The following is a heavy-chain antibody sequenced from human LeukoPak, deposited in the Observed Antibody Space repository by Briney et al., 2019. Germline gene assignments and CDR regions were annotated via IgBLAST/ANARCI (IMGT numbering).Heavy chain of an antibody. CDR3: ARVSRLAFDI. Sequence: SQTLSLTCTVSGGSISSGGYYWSWIRQHPGKGLEWIGRIYTSGSTNYNPSLKSRVTMSVDTSKNQFSLKLSSVTAADTAVYYCARVSRLAFDIWGQGTMVTVSS. D-gene: IGHD5-12*01. J-gene: IGHJ3*02. CDR1: GGSISSGGYY. V-gene: IGHV4-61*02. CDR2: IYTSGST.